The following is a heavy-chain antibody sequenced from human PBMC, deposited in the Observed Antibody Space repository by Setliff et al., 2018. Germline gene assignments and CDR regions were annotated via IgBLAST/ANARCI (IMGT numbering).Heavy chain of an antibody. CDR2: FFYSGDT. D-gene: IGHD6-6*01. Sequence: PSETLSLTCTVSGASVRSHYWSWIRQSPEKGLEWTGFFFYSGDTKSNPSLKSRVTMSVDTSKNQFSLELTSVTAADAAVYYCARGRNIAARLFDSWGQGARVTVSS. CDR1: GASVRSHY. V-gene: IGHV4-59*02. CDR3: ARGRNIAARLFDS. J-gene: IGHJ4*02.